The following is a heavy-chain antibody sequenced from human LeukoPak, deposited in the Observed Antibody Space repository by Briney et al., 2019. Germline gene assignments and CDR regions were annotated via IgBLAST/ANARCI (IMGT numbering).Heavy chain of an antibody. CDR1: GFTFSSYH. CDR2: ISSNSEYI. V-gene: IGHV3-21*06. D-gene: IGHD2-21*01. J-gene: IGHJ4*02. CDR3: ARGLCGGDCYDY. Sequence: GGSLRLSCAASGFTFSSYHINWVRQAPGKGPEWVSSISSNSEYIYYADSVKGRFTISRDNAKNSVYLQMNSLRVEDTAVYYCARGLCGGDCYDYWGQGTLVTVSS.